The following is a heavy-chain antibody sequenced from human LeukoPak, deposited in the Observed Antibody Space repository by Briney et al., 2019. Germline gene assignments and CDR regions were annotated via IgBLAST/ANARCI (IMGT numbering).Heavy chain of an antibody. V-gene: IGHV3-21*01. CDR2: ISSSSSYI. CDR1: GFTFSTYS. J-gene: IGHJ4*02. Sequence: GGSLRLSCAASGFTFSTYSMNWVRQAPGKGLEWVSSISSSSSYIYYADSVKGRFTISRDNAKNSLYLQMNSLRAENTALYYCARLRTTGTFDYWGQGTLVTVSS. D-gene: IGHD1-1*01. CDR3: ARLRTTGTFDY.